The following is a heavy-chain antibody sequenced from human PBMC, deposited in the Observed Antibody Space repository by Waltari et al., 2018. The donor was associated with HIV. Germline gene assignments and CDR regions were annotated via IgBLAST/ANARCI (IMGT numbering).Heavy chain of an antibody. CDR2: LSFGGEA. CDR1: GPSVRGHVFY. Sequence: QLQLQEPGPGGVRSPAPLSLNCSASGPSVRGHVFYCAWMRHLPGKGLAWIGTLSFGGEALYYPSRVGRARISADRSRNHFSLKVTFVGVNDTAIYYCASGRVRSAKYPRGVLDYWGQGALVTVSS. CDR3: ASGRVRSAKYPRGVLDY. D-gene: IGHD3-10*01. J-gene: IGHJ4*02. V-gene: IGHV4-39*02.